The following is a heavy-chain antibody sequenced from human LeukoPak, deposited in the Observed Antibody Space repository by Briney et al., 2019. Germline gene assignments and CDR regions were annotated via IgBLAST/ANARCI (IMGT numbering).Heavy chain of an antibody. J-gene: IGHJ4*02. Sequence: GGSLRLSCAASGFTVSSNYMSWVRQAPGKGLEWVSVIYSGGSTYYADSVKGRFTIPRDNSKNTLYLQMNSLRAEDTAVYYCARDLVTRLDYWGQGTLVTVSS. D-gene: IGHD2-21*02. CDR3: ARDLVTRLDY. CDR1: GFTVSSNY. V-gene: IGHV3-53*01. CDR2: IYSGGST.